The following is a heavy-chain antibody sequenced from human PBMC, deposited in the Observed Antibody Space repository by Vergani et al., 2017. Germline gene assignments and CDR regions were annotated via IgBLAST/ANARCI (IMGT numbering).Heavy chain of an antibody. CDR3: ARXTMVRGVMRNWFDP. V-gene: IGHV4-30-4*08. D-gene: IGHD3-10*01. CDR2: IYHSGST. J-gene: IGHJ5*02. Sequence: QVQLQESGPGLVKPSQTLSLTCTVSGGSISSGDYYWSWIRQPPGKGLEWIGSIYHSGSTYYNPSLKSRVTISVDTSKNQFSLKLSSVTAADTAVYYCARXTMVRGVMRNWFDPWGQGTLVTVSS. CDR1: GGSISSGDYY.